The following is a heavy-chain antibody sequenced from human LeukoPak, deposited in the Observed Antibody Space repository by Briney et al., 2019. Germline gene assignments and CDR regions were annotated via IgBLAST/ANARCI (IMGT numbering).Heavy chain of an antibody. D-gene: IGHD5-18*01. CDR3: ARHGGPTWIQLWFVTGFDY. J-gene: IGHJ4*02. Sequence: SETLSLTCTVSGGSITSRSNYWGWIRQPPGKGLEWIGSINYSGSTYYNPSLKSRVTISVDTSKNQFSLKLSSVTAADTAVYYCARHGGPTWIQLWFVTGFDYWGQGTLVTVSS. V-gene: IGHV4-39*01. CDR2: INYSGST. CDR1: GGSITSRSNY.